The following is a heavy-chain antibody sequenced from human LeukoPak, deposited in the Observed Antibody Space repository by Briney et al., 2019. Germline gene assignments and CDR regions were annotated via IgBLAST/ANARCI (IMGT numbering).Heavy chain of an antibody. J-gene: IGHJ4*02. CDR1: GDSVSSNSAA. CDR3: AQGEAVAGTGYFDY. V-gene: IGHV6-1*01. CDR2: TYYRSKWYN. Sequence: SQTLSLTCAISGDSVSSNSAAWNWIRQSPSRGLEWLGRTYYRSKWYNDYAVSAKSRITINPDTSKNQFSLQLNSVTPEDTAVYYCAQGEAVAGTGYFDYWGQGTLVTVSS. D-gene: IGHD6-19*01.